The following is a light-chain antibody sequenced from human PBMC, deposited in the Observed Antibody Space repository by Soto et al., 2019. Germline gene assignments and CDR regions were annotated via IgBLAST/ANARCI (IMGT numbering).Light chain of an antibody. CDR2: DAS. J-gene: IGKJ1*01. CDR3: QHRSNWWT. Sequence: EIVLTQSPATLSLSPGERATLSCRASRSISSYLAWYQQKPGQAPRLLIYDASNRATGIPARFSGSGSGTDFTLTISSLEPEDFAVYYCQHRSNWWTFGQGTKVEIE. CDR1: RSISSY. V-gene: IGKV3-11*01.